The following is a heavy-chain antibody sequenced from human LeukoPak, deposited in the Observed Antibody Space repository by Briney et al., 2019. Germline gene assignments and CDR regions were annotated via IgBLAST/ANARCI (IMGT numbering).Heavy chain of an antibody. Sequence: ASVKVSCKASGYTFTGYYMHWVRQAPGQGLEWMGWINPNSGGTNYAQKFQGRVTMTRDTSISTAYMELSRLRSDDTAVYYCARSDGYSGYDYEDYWGQGTPVTVSS. CDR1: GYTFTGYY. CDR2: INPNSGGT. CDR3: ARSDGYSGYDYEDY. J-gene: IGHJ4*02. V-gene: IGHV1-2*02. D-gene: IGHD5-12*01.